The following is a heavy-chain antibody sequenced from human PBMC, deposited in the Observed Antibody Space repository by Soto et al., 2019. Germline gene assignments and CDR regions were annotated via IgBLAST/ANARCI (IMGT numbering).Heavy chain of an antibody. J-gene: IGHJ4*02. CDR1: GFTFSSYA. CDR2: ISGSGGST. Sequence: GGSLRLSCAASGFTFSSYAMSWVRRAPGKGLEWVSAISGSGGSTYYADSVKGRFTISRDNSKNTLYLQMNSLRAEDTAVYYCAKDLSKTGTYYFDYWGQGTLVTVSS. CDR3: AKDLSKTGTYYFDY. V-gene: IGHV3-23*01. D-gene: IGHD1-1*01.